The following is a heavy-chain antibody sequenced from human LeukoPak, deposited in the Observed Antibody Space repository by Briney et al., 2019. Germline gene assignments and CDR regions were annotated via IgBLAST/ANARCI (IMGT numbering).Heavy chain of an antibody. CDR2: IYYSGST. J-gene: IGHJ4*02. D-gene: IGHD6-19*01. V-gene: IGHV4-61*01. CDR3: ARDLAVAGYFDY. CDR1: GGSISSGSYY. Sequence: PSQTLSLTCTVSGGSISSGSYYWSWIRQPPGKGLEWIGYIYYSGSTNYNPSLKSRVTISVDTSKNQFSLKLSSVTAADTAVYYCARDLAVAGYFDYWGQGTLVTVSS.